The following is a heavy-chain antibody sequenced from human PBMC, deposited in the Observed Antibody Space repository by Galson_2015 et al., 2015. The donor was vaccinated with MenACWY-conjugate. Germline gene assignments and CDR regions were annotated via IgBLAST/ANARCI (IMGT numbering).Heavy chain of an antibody. CDR2: IDPSSTYM. J-gene: IGHJ4*02. CDR3: ARASRAVAVAGSDY. D-gene: IGHD6-19*01. Sequence: SLRLSCAVSGFTFSTYSMNWVRQAPGKGLEWVSSIDPSSTYMYYADSVRGRFTISRDNAKNSLFLQMNSLRAEDMAVFYCARASRAVAVAGSDYWGRGTLVTVSS. V-gene: IGHV3-21*01. CDR1: GFTFSTYS.